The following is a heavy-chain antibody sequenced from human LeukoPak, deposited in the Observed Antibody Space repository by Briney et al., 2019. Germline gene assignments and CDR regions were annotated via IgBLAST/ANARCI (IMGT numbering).Heavy chain of an antibody. CDR1: GFTVSSNY. J-gene: IGHJ4*02. V-gene: IGHV4-34*01. CDR2: INHSGST. Sequence: GSLRLSCAASGFTVSSNYMSWVRQAPGKGLEWIGEINHSGSTNYNPSLKSRVTISVDTSKNQFSLKLSSVTAANTAVYYCARLGTGRIFTMVNNWGQGTLVTVSS. D-gene: IGHD3-10*01. CDR3: ARLGTGRIFTMVNN.